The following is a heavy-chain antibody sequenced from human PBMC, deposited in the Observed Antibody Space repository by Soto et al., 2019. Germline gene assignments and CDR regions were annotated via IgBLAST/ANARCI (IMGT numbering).Heavy chain of an antibody. CDR1: GDSISSPKW. CDR3: AYSSGWYRHDV. CDR2: LLHSGTT. J-gene: IGHJ3*01. D-gene: IGHD6-19*01. Sequence: QVQLQESGPGLVKPSGTLSLTCAVSGDSISSPKWWTWLRQPPGKGLEWIGDLLHSGTTNYNPSLTXXVILSVDKSQTQFSLRLTSVTAAATAIYYCAYSSGWYRHDVWGQGTSVTVSS. V-gene: IGHV4-4*02.